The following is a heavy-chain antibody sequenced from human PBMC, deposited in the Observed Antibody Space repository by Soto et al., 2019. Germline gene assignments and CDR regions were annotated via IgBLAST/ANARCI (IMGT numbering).Heavy chain of an antibody. V-gene: IGHV4-59*01. Sequence: SETLSLTCTVSGGSISSYYWSWIRQPPGEGLEWIGYIYYSGSTNYNPSLKSRVTISVDTSKNQFSLKLSSVTAADTAVYYCARESDYCSSTSCSWYMDVWGKGTTVTVSS. CDR2: IYYSGST. CDR3: ARESDYCSSTSCSWYMDV. D-gene: IGHD2-2*01. J-gene: IGHJ6*03. CDR1: GGSISSYY.